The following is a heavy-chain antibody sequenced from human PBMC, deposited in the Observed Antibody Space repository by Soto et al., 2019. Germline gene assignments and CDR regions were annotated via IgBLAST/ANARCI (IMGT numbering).Heavy chain of an antibody. Sequence: QVQLVQSGAEVKKPGASVKVSCKASGYTFTSYGISWVRQAPGQGLEWMGWISAYNGNTNYAQKLQGRVTMTTDTSTSTAYMELRSLRSDDTAVYYCARDHVDIVATINSINSYPFDYWGQGTLVTVSS. D-gene: IGHD5-12*01. V-gene: IGHV1-18*01. CDR2: ISAYNGNT. CDR3: ARDHVDIVATINSINSYPFDY. J-gene: IGHJ4*02. CDR1: GYTFTSYG.